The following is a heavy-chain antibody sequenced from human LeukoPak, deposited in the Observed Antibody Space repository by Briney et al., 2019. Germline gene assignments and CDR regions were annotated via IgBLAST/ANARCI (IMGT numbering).Heavy chain of an antibody. CDR1: GYNFRNYG. CDR3: ARTERRGSRNNWFDR. Sequence: RASVKVSCKTSGYNFRNYGINWVRQAPGQGLEWMGWISGANGNTDYAQNVQGRVTMITDPSTSTAFMALRSLRSDDTAVYYCARTERRGSRNNWFDRWGQGTLVTVSS. J-gene: IGHJ5*02. V-gene: IGHV1-18*01. D-gene: IGHD2-2*01. CDR2: ISGANGNT.